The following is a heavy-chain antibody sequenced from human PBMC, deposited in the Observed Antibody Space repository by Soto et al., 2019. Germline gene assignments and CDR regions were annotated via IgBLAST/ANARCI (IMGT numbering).Heavy chain of an antibody. D-gene: IGHD6-19*01. CDR1: GFTVSSNY. CDR2: IYSGGST. J-gene: IGHJ4*02. CDR3: ARSSSGWSTMYYFDY. Sequence: GSLRLSCAASGFTVSSNYMSWVRQARGKGLEWVSVIYSGGSTYYADSVKGRFTISRDNSKNTLYLQMNSLRAEDTAVYYCARSSSGWSTMYYFDYWGQGTLVTVSS. V-gene: IGHV3-66*01.